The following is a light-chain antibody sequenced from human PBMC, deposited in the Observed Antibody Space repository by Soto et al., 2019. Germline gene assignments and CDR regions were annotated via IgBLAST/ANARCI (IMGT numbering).Light chain of an antibody. V-gene: IGLV1-36*01. CDR1: GSNIGDNS. Sequence: QAVVTQPPSVSEAPRQRVTISCSGSGSNIGDNSVNWYQQLPGKPPKLLIYYNDQLASGVSDRFSASRSGTSASLAISGLQSDDEATYYCVAWDGSLHGWVFGGGTKVTVL. CDR3: VAWDGSLHGWV. CDR2: YND. J-gene: IGLJ3*02.